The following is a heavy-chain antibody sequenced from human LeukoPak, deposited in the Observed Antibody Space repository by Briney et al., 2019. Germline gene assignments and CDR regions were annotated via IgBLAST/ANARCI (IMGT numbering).Heavy chain of an antibody. CDR3: ARGATISETGYFDF. V-gene: IGHV4-34*01. J-gene: IGHJ4*03. CDR1: SGSFSRYY. CDR2: IDHRGDT. Sequence: SETLSLTCAVYSGSFSRYYWSWIRQSPGKGLEWIAEIDHRGDTNYNPSVKSRVTISVDTSKNQFSLKVRSLSAADTAVYYCARGATISETGYFDFWGQGTLVTVSS. D-gene: IGHD5-24*01.